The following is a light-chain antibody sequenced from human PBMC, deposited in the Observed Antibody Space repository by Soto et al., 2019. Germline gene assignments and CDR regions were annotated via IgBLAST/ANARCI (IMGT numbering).Light chain of an antibody. J-gene: IGKJ4*01. V-gene: IGKV3-15*01. CDR3: QQYYNWPPLT. CDR2: DAS. CDR1: HSVTNR. Sequence: EIVMTQSPATLSVSAGQRATLSCRASHSVTNRLAWYQQKPGQAPRRLIYDASTRATGVPARFSGSGSGTEFTLTITSLQSEDFALYFCQQYYNWPPLTFCAGTKVEI.